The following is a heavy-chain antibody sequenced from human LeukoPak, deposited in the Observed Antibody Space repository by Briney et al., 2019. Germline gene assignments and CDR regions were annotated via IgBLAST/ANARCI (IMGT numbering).Heavy chain of an antibody. V-gene: IGHV4-38-2*02. CDR1: GFSLSTGYF. Sequence: SETLSLTCSVSGFSLSTGYFWGRIRPPPGRGLEWIANIHCSTTTYYYPALERGAATAVRAYKNRPSLKLESVTAADAAVYYCGGEGFGEGLRFSYDFDIWGQGTVVTVSS. CDR3: GGEGFGEGLRFSYDFDI. D-gene: IGHD3-10*01. CDR2: IHCSTTT. J-gene: IGHJ3*02.